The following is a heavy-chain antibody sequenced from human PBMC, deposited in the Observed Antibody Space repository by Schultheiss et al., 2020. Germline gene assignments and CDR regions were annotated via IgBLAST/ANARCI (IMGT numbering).Heavy chain of an antibody. J-gene: IGHJ3*02. CDR1: GFTFSSYG. Sequence: GGSLRLSCTASGFTFSSYGMHWVRQAPGKGLEWVAVIWYDGSNKYYADSVKGRFTISRDNSKNTLYLQMNSLRAEDTAVYYCARDYYDSSGRNDAFDIWGQGTMVTVSS. V-gene: IGHV3-33*08. CDR2: IWYDGSNK. D-gene: IGHD3-22*01. CDR3: ARDYYDSSGRNDAFDI.